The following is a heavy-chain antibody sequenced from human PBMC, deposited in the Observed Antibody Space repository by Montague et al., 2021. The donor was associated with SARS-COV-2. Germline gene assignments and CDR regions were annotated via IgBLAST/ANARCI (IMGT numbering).Heavy chain of an antibody. D-gene: IGHD4-17*01. CDR1: GFSLSSSGVC. CDR2: IHSDGDK. J-gene: IGHJ6*02. V-gene: IGHV2-70*01. CDR3: ARISRSGGDKTCGQYVYYGMDV. Sequence: PALVKTTQTLTLTCSFSGFSLSSSGVCVSWIRQTPGKALEWLALIHSDGDKYYNTSLKTRLTISKDTSKNQVFLTMTNMDPGDTATSYCARISRSGGDKTCGQYVYYGMDVWGQGTSVTVSS.